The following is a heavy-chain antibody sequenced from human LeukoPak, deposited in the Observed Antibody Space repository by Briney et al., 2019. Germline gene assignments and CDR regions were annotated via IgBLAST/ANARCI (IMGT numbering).Heavy chain of an antibody. CDR1: GFTFSSYA. D-gene: IGHD1-26*01. CDR3: ARDGAPGELKGELDY. J-gene: IGHJ4*02. Sequence: GGSLRLSCAASGFTFSSYAMSWVRQAPGKGLEWVSSISSSSSYIYYADSVKGRFTISRDNAKNSLYLQMNSLRAEDTAVYYCARDGAPGELKGELDYWGQGTLVTVSS. V-gene: IGHV3-21*01. CDR2: ISSSSSYI.